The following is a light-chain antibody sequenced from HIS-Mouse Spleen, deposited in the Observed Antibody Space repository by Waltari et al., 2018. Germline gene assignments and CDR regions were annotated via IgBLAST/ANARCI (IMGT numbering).Light chain of an antibody. Sequence: QSALTQPASVSGPPGQSITISCTGTSSHVGGYNYVSWYQQHPGKAPKLMIYYVSNRPSGVSNRFSGSKSGNTASLTISGLQAEDEADYYCSSYTSSSTLVFGGGTKLTVL. J-gene: IGLJ3*02. CDR2: YVS. V-gene: IGLV2-14*03. CDR1: SSHVGGYNY. CDR3: SSYTSSSTLV.